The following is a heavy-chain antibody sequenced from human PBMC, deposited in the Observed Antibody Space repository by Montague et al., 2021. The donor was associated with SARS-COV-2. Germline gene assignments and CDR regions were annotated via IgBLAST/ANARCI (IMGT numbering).Heavy chain of an antibody. CDR1: GASIRSYS. Sequence: SETLSLTCMVSGASIRSYSWSWIRQPPGKGLEWIGYIHDSGSTKYNPSLESRVTISVDTPKNQISLRLTSVSAADTAVCYCARHRCSDTNCYSTYYYYGMDVWGQGTTVTVSS. CDR2: IHDSGST. V-gene: IGHV4-59*08. D-gene: IGHD2-2*01. J-gene: IGHJ6*02. CDR3: ARHRCSDTNCYSTYYYYGMDV.